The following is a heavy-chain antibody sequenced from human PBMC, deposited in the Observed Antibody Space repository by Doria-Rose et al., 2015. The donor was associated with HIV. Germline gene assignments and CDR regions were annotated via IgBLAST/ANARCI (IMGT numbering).Heavy chain of an antibody. V-gene: IGHV2-26*01. CDR3: ARIKSSRWYHKYYFDF. CDR1: GVSLSSPGMG. Sequence: QVQLVQSGPVQVKPTETLTLTCTVSGVSLSSPGMGVSWIRQPPGKALEWLANIFSDDERSYKTSLKSRLTIPRGTSKSQVVLTMTDTDPVDTATYYCARIKSSRWYHKYYFDFWGQGTLVIVSA. D-gene: IGHD6-13*01. CDR2: IFSDDER. J-gene: IGHJ4*02.